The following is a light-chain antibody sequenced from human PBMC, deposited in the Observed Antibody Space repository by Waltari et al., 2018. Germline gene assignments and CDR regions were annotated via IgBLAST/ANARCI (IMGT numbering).Light chain of an antibody. V-gene: IGLV8-61*01. J-gene: IGLJ3*02. CDR2: KGS. Sequence: WDQPTPCRPPRALVCKGSSRSSGVPDRFSGSVLGDTAALTITGAHADDESNYYCSLYMGSGIWVFGGGTKLTVL. CDR3: SLYMGSGIWV.